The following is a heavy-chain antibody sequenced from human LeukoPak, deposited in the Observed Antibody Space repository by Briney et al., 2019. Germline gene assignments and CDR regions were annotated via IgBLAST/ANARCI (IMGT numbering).Heavy chain of an antibody. CDR1: GFTFSSYG. CDR3: AKEGGYSYGFGIGDGALDI. Sequence: PGGSLRLSCAASGFTFSSYGMHWVRQAPGKGLEWVAFIRYDGSNKYYADSVKGRFTISRDNSNNTLFLQMNSLRAEDTAVYYCAKEGGYSYGFGIGDGALDIWGQGTMVTVSS. D-gene: IGHD5-18*01. CDR2: IRYDGSNK. V-gene: IGHV3-30*02. J-gene: IGHJ3*02.